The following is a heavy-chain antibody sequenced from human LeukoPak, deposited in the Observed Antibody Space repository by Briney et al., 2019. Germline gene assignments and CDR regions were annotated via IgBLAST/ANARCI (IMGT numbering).Heavy chain of an antibody. V-gene: IGHV3-23*01. J-gene: IGHJ4*02. CDR2: ISGSGSST. CDR1: GFTFSSYA. CDR3: AKARHYDFWSGEGNFDY. D-gene: IGHD3-3*01. Sequence: GGSLRLSCAASGFTFSSYAMSWFRQAPGKGLEWVSAISGSGSSTYYADSVKGRFTISRDNSKNTLYLQVNSLRAEDTAVYYCAKARHYDFWSGEGNFDYWGQGTLVTVSS.